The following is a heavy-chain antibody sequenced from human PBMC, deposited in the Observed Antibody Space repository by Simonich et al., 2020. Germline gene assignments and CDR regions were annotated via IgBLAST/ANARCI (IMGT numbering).Heavy chain of an antibody. V-gene: IGHV3-21*01. Sequence: EVQLVESGGGLVKPGGSLRLSCAASGFTFSSYSMNWVRQAQGRGLEWVSSISSSISYINYADSGKGRFTISRDNAKNSLYLQMKSLRAEDTAVYYCARARGDSSSWYFDYWGQGTLVTVSS. CDR3: ARARGDSSSWYFDY. CDR1: GFTFSSYS. D-gene: IGHD6-13*01. J-gene: IGHJ4*02. CDR2: ISSSISYI.